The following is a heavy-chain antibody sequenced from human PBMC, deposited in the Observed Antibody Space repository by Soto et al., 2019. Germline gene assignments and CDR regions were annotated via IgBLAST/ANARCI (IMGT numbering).Heavy chain of an antibody. CDR1: GYSFTSYW. CDR3: ARHFDFWSGYYRDYYYGMDV. D-gene: IGHD3-3*01. Sequence: PGESLKISCKGSGYSFTSYWIGWVRQMPGHGMEWMGIIYPGDSDTRYSPSFPGQVTISADKSISTAYLQWSSLKASDTAMYYCARHFDFWSGYYRDYYYGMDVWGQGTTVTVSS. J-gene: IGHJ6*02. V-gene: IGHV5-51*01. CDR2: IYPGDSDT.